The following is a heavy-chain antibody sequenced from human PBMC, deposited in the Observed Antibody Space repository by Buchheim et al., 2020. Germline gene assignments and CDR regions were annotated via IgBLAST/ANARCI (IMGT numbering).Heavy chain of an antibody. CDR1: GFTFSSYG. J-gene: IGHJ4*02. Sequence: QVHLEESGGGVVQPGRSLRLSCAASGFTFSSYGIHWVRQAPGKGLEWVAVISYDGSKKYYADSVKGRFTISRDNSKNTLHLQMNSLRPEDAAVYYCAKDVEATFIPEGGGQGT. CDR3: AKDVEATFIPEG. V-gene: IGHV3-30*18. D-gene: IGHD1-26*01. CDR2: ISYDGSKK.